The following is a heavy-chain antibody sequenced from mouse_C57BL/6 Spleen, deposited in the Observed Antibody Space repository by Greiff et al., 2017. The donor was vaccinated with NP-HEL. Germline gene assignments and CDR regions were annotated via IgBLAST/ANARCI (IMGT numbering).Heavy chain of an antibody. CDR2: IHPNSGST. CDR1: GYTFTSYW. Sequence: QVQLQQPGAELVKPGASVKLSCKASGYTFTSYWMHWVKQRPGQGLEWIGMIHPNSGSTNYNEKFKSKATLTVDKSSSTAYMQLSSLTSEDSAVYYCARISPYGGFDYWGQGTTLTVSS. D-gene: IGHD1-1*01. J-gene: IGHJ2*01. CDR3: ARISPYGGFDY. V-gene: IGHV1-64*01.